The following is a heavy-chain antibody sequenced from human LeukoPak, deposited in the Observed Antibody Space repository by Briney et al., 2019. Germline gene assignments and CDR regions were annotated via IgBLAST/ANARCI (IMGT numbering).Heavy chain of an antibody. V-gene: IGHV1-46*01. Sequence: ASVKVSCKASGYTFTSYYMHWVRQAPGQGLEWMGIINPSGGSTSYAQKFQGRVTMTRDTSTSTVYMELSSLRSEDTAVYYCATSIAVAGYYYYGMDVWGQGTTVTVSS. CDR1: GYTFTSYY. D-gene: IGHD6-19*01. J-gene: IGHJ6*02. CDR2: INPSGGST. CDR3: ATSIAVAGYYYYGMDV.